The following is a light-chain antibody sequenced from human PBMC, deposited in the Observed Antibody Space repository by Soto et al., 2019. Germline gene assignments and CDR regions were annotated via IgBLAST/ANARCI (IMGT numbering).Light chain of an antibody. V-gene: IGKV3-20*01. CDR3: QQYGSSGT. CDR2: GAS. Sequence: EIVWMQSPGTLSWSPGERATLSCRASQSVSSSYLAWYQQKPGQSPRLLIYGASNRATGIPDRFSGSESGTDFTLTISRLEPEDFAVYYCQQYGSSGTFGQGTKVDIK. J-gene: IGKJ1*01. CDR1: QSVSSSY.